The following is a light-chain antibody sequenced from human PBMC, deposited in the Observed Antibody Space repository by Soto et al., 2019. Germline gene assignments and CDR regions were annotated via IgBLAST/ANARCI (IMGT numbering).Light chain of an antibody. V-gene: IGLV2-14*01. CDR2: DVS. J-gene: IGLJ1*01. Sequence: QSALTQPASVSGSPGQSITISCTGTSSAVGGYNYVSWYQQHPGKAPKLMIYDVSNRPSGVSNRFSGSKSDNTASLTISGLQAEDEADYYCSSYTSSSTSYVFGTGTKLTVL. CDR1: SSAVGGYNY. CDR3: SSYTSSSTSYV.